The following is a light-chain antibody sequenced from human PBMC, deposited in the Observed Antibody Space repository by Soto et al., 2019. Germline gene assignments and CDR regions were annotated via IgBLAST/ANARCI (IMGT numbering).Light chain of an antibody. J-gene: IGLJ1*01. CDR1: SSDVGRYNY. CDR3: YSYAGSYV. Sequence: QSVLTQPRSVSGSPGQSVTISCTGTSSDVGRYNYVSWYQQHPGKAPKVMIYDGSKRPSGVPDRFSGSKSGNTASLTISGLQAEDEADYYCYSYAGSYVFGTGTKLPVL. CDR2: DGS. V-gene: IGLV2-11*01.